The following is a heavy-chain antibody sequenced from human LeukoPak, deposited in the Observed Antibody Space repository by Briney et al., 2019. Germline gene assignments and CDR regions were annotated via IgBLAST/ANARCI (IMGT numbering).Heavy chain of an antibody. Sequence: GGSLRLSCAASGFTFSSYGMHWVRQAPGKGLEWVAFIRYDGSNKYYADSVKGRFTISRDNSKNTLYLQMNSLRAEDTAVYYCAKDVLNRKNCSSTSCYPPWFDPWGQGTLVTVSS. CDR1: GFTFSSYG. V-gene: IGHV3-30*02. D-gene: IGHD2-2*01. J-gene: IGHJ5*02. CDR3: AKDVLNRKNCSSTSCYPPWFDP. CDR2: IRYDGSNK.